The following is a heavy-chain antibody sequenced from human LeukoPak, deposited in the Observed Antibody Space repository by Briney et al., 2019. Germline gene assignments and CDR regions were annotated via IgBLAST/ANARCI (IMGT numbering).Heavy chain of an antibody. D-gene: IGHD3-9*01. Sequence: PGGSLRLSCAASGFTFSSYGMHWVRQAPGKGLEWVAFIRYDGSNKYYADSVKGRFTISRDNSKNTLYLQMNSLRAEDTAVYYCAKDWAGLRYFDWLFWQYFDYWGQGTLVTVSS. V-gene: IGHV3-30*02. CDR1: GFTFSSYG. J-gene: IGHJ4*02. CDR2: IRYDGSNK. CDR3: AKDWAGLRYFDWLFWQYFDY.